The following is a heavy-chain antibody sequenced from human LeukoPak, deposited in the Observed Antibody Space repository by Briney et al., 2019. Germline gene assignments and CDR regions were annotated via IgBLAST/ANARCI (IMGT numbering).Heavy chain of an antibody. J-gene: IGHJ4*02. CDR1: GHTYSSYA. V-gene: IGHV3-23*01. CDR2: LSGIDDST. Sequence: GGSLRLSSPAHGHTYSSYAIRRVRQAPGKGLYQAPPLSGIDDSTYHAEPVKGRFTISRYNSNNTLYLQINSLRAEETAVYYCARSGYDYHLWWNDGMNYFDYWGQGTLVTVSS. CDR3: ARSGYDYHLWWNDGMNYFDY. D-gene: IGHD5-12*01.